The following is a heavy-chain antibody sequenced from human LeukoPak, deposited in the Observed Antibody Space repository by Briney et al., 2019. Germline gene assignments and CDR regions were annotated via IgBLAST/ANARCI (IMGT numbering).Heavy chain of an antibody. CDR3: AKAVSGSYPETRHFDY. CDR2: ISPTGSTT. V-gene: IGHV3-74*01. J-gene: IGHJ4*02. D-gene: IGHD1-26*01. Sequence: GGSLRLSCTASGFSFSGHWMHWARQLPGKGLVWVSRISPTGSTTSYADSVKGRFTVSRDNSRNTLYLQMNSLRAEDTAVYYCAKAVSGSYPETRHFDYWGQGSLVTVSS. CDR1: GFSFSGHW.